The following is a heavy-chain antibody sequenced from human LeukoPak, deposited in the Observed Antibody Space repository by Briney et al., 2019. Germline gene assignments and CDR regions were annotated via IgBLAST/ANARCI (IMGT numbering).Heavy chain of an antibody. V-gene: IGHV4-38-2*01. CDR1: GYSISSGYY. CDR3: VAGTAMVQNYYYYYMDV. J-gene: IGHJ6*03. D-gene: IGHD5-18*01. CDR2: IYHSGST. Sequence: SETLSLTCAVSGYSISSGYYWGWIRQPPGKGLEWIGSIYHSGSTYYNPSLKSRVTISVDTSKNQFSLKLSSVTAADTAVYYCVAGTAMVQNYYYYYMDVWGKGTTVTVSS.